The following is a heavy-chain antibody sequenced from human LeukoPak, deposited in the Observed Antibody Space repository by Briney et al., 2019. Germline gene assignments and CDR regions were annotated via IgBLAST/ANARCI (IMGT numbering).Heavy chain of an antibody. CDR1: GGSISRTYYY. Sequence: SEALSLTCNVSGGSISRTYYYWGWIRQPPGKGLEWIGNIYNTGSAYYNPSLKSRVTISVDTSQNPFSLKLSSVTAADTAIYSCARHARPTYYSDTSGQGRWFDPWGQGTLVIISS. CDR2: IYNTGSA. D-gene: IGHD3-22*01. V-gene: IGHV4-39*01. J-gene: IGHJ5*02. CDR3: ARHARPTYYSDTSGQGRWFDP.